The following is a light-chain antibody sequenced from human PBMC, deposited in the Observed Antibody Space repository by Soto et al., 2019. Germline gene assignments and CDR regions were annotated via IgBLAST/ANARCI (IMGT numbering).Light chain of an antibody. Sequence: HSALTQPASASGSPGQSITISCTGTNSDVGSYNRVSWYQQPPGTAPKLTIYDVNNRPSGVSYRFSGSKSGNTASLTISGLQAEDEADYYCNSYTTSETYVFGTGTKVTVL. CDR3: NSYTTSETYV. CDR2: DVN. CDR1: NSDVGSYNR. J-gene: IGLJ1*01. V-gene: IGLV2-14*01.